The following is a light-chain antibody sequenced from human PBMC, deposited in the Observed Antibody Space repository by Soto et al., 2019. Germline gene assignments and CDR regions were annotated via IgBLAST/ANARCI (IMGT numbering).Light chain of an antibody. J-gene: IGKJ5*01. CDR1: QSVASRN. CDR3: QQYGSSFIT. CDR2: GAS. Sequence: EIVLTQSPGTLSLSPGERATLSCRASQSVASRNLAWYQQKSGQAPRPLIYGASSRAIHTPDRFSGSGSGTDFTLTISGLEPEDFAVYYCQQYGSSFITFGQGTRLEIK. V-gene: IGKV3-20*01.